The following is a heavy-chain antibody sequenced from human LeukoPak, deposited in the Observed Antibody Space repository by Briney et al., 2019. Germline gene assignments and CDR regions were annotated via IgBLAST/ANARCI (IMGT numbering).Heavy chain of an antibody. Sequence: GGSLRFSCAASGFTFSSYWMHWVRQAPGKGLVWVSRINSDGSSTSYADSVKGRFTISRDNAKNTLYLQMNSLRAEDTAVYYCARVEFGESSPYFDYWGQGTLVTVSS. CDR2: INSDGSST. V-gene: IGHV3-74*01. CDR1: GFTFSSYW. D-gene: IGHD3-10*01. CDR3: ARVEFGESSPYFDY. J-gene: IGHJ4*02.